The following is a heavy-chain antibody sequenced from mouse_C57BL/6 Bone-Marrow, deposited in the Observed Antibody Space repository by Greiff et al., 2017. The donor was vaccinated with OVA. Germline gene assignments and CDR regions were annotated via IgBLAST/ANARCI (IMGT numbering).Heavy chain of an antibody. CDR1: GYTFTSYW. CDR2: IDPSDSYT. D-gene: IGHD3-2*02. J-gene: IGHJ1*03. V-gene: IGHV1-69*01. CDR3: ARKGYFPWYFDV. Sequence: VKQSCKASGYTFTSYWMHWVKQRPGQGLEWIGEIDPSDSYTNYNQKFKGKSTLTVDKSSSTAYMQLSSLTSEDSAVYYCARKGYFPWYFDVWGTGTTVTVSS.